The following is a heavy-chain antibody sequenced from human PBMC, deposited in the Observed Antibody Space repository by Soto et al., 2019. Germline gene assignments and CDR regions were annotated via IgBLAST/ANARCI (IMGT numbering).Heavy chain of an antibody. Sequence: GALRRSGSASGCIVSSNYMNWVRQAPGKGLEWVSVLYSGGRSYSADSVKGRFIISRDNSKNTVYLQMNSLRAEDTAVYYCARGHYGMDVWGQGTKVTVYS. CDR2: LYSGGRS. CDR3: ARGHYGMDV. CDR1: GCIVSSNY. J-gene: IGHJ6*02. V-gene: IGHV3-53*01.